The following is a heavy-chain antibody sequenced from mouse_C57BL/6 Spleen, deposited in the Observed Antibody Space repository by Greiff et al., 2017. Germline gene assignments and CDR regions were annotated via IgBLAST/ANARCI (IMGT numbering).Heavy chain of an antibody. J-gene: IGHJ4*01. CDR3: AEGALALYAMDY. CDR1: GFNIKDYY. CDR2: IDPEDGET. Sequence: VQLQQSGAELVKPGASVKLSCTASGFNIKDYYMHWVKQRTEQGLEWIGRIDPEDGETKYAPKFKGKATITADTASNTADLQLSSLTSEDTAVYYCAEGALALYAMDYWGQGTSVTVSS. D-gene: IGHD3-1*01. V-gene: IGHV14-2*01.